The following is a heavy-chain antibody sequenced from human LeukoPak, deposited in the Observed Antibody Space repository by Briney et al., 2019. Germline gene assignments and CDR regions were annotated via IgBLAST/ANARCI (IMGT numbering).Heavy chain of an antibody. Sequence: RTSETLSLTCTVSGGSISSGGYYWSWIRQHPGKGLEWIGYIYYSGSTYYNPSLKSRVTISVDTSKNQFSLKLSSVTAADTAVYYCASSTITATLDYWGQGTLVTVSS. D-gene: IGHD5-24*01. CDR2: IYYSGST. V-gene: IGHV4-31*03. CDR3: ASSTITATLDY. J-gene: IGHJ4*02. CDR1: GGSISSGGYY.